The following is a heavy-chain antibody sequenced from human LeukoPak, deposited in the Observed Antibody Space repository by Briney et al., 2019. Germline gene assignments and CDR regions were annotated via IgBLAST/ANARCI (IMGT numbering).Heavy chain of an antibody. J-gene: IGHJ5*02. CDR3: ARDATQTSSSWYNWFDP. Sequence: MTSETLSLTCTVSGGSISSYSWSWIRQPPGKGLEWIGYIYYSGCTNYNPSLKSRVTISVDTSKNQFSLKLSSVTAADTAVYYCARDATQTSSSWYNWFDPWGQGTLVTVSS. CDR1: GGSISSYS. CDR2: IYYSGCT. V-gene: IGHV4-59*01. D-gene: IGHD6-13*01.